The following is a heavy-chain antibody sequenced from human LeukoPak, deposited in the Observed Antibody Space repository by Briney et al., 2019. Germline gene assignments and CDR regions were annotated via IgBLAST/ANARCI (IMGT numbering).Heavy chain of an antibody. V-gene: IGHV3-7*01. Sequence: GGSLRLSCAASGFTFRSYWMSWVRQAPGKGLEWVANIKYDEIEKYHVDSVKGRFTISRDNAKNSLYLQMNSLRAEDTAVYYCARDDALVGGFDYWGQGTLVTVSS. D-gene: IGHD1-26*01. CDR1: GFTFRSYW. J-gene: IGHJ4*02. CDR2: IKYDEIEK. CDR3: ARDDALVGGFDY.